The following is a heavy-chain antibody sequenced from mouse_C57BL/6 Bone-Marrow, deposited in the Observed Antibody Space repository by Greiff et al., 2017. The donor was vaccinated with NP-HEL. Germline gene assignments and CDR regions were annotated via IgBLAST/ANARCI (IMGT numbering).Heavy chain of an antibody. D-gene: IGHD1-1*01. V-gene: IGHV1-72*01. CDR1: GYTFTSYW. Sequence: QVQLQQPGAELVKPGASVKLSCKASGYTFTSYWMHWVKQRPGRGLEWIGRIVPNSGGTKYNEKFKSKATRTVDKPSSTAYMQLSSLTSEDSAVYYCARTYGSSLAWFAYWGQGTLVTVSA. J-gene: IGHJ3*01. CDR3: ARTYGSSLAWFAY. CDR2: IVPNSGGT.